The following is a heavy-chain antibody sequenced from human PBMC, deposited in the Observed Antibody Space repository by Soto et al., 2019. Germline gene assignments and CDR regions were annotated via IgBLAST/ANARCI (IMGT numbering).Heavy chain of an antibody. Sequence: QVHLVQSGAEVKKPGASVKVSCKASGYTFTSYGITWVRQAPGQGLEWMGWISAHNGNTDYAQKLQGRVIVTRDTATSTAYMELRSLRSDDTAVYYCARGRYGDYWGQGALVTVSS. J-gene: IGHJ4*02. V-gene: IGHV1-18*01. CDR1: GYTFTSYG. D-gene: IGHD1-1*01. CDR2: ISAHNGNT. CDR3: ARGRYGDY.